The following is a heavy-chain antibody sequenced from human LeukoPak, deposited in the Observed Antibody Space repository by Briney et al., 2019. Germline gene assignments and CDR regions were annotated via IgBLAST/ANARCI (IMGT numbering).Heavy chain of an antibody. D-gene: IGHD6-13*01. J-gene: IGHJ4*02. V-gene: IGHV1-2*02. CDR3: ARGTAAGTAPRDY. CDR1: GYTFTGYY. CDR2: INPNSGGT. Sequence: ASVKVSCKASGYTFTGYYMHWVRQAPGQGLEWMGWINPNSGGTNYAQKFQGRVTITRDTSISTAYMELSRLRSDDTAVYYCARGTAAGTAPRDYRGQGTLVTVSS.